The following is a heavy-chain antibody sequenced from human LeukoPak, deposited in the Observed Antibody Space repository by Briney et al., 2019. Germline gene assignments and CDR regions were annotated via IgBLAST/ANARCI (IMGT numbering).Heavy chain of an antibody. J-gene: IGHJ4*02. D-gene: IGHD6-6*01. CDR1: GFTFNNYA. CDR3: AKDTYSSSPYYFDY. CDR2: ISSGGST. V-gene: IGHV3-23*01. Sequence: GGSLRLSCAAAGFTFNNYAMSWDRQAPGKGLKWVSGISSGGSTYYADSVKGRFTISRDNSKNTLFLQMNSLRAEDTAVYYCAKDTYSSSPYYFDYWGQETLVTVSS.